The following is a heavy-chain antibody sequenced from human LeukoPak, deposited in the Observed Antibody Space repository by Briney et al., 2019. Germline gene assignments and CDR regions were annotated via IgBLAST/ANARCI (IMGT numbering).Heavy chain of an antibody. CDR3: ARYVVYGSGKYYFDY. CDR1: GGSVSSTTYY. CDR2: INYSGST. V-gene: IGHV4-39*01. J-gene: IGHJ4*02. D-gene: IGHD3-10*01. Sequence: SETLSLICTVSGGSVSSTTYYWSWIRQPPGKGLEWIASINYSGSTYYNPSLKSRVTISVDTSENQFSLKLSSVTAADTAVYYCARYVVYGSGKYYFDYWGQGAVDPVSS.